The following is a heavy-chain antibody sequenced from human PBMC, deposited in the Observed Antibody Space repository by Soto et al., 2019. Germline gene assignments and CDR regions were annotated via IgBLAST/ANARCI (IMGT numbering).Heavy chain of an antibody. J-gene: IGHJ5*02. D-gene: IGHD3-22*01. CDR1: GGSISGGGYS. Sequence: SETLSLTCAVSGGSISGGGYSWSWIRQPPGKGLEWIGYIYHSGSTYYNPSLKSRVTISVDRSKNQFSLKLSSVTAADTAVYHCASSSRYIWFDPWGQGTLVTVSS. CDR3: ASSSRYIWFDP. CDR2: IYHSGST. V-gene: IGHV4-30-2*01.